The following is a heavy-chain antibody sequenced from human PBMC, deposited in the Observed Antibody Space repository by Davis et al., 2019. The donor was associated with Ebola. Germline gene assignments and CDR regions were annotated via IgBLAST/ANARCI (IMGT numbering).Heavy chain of an antibody. V-gene: IGHV4-59*10. CDR2: IYTSGST. CDR1: GGSFSGYY. J-gene: IGHJ3*02. Sequence: PSETLSLTCAVYGGSFSGYYWSWIRQPAGKGLEWIGHIYTSGSTNYNPSLKSRVTISVDTSKNQFSLKLSSVTAADTAVYYCARYYDSSGYYYGAAFDIWGQGTMVTVSS. CDR3: ARYYDSSGYYYGAAFDI. D-gene: IGHD3-22*01.